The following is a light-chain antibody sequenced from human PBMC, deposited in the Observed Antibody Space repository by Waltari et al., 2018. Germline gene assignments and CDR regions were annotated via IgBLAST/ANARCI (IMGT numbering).Light chain of an antibody. CDR2: KGI. CDR1: SGSVSSTSY. Sequence: QTVVTQEPSLSVSPGGTVTLTCALRSGSVSSTSYPTWYQPTPGQPPRTLVYKGISRSSGGPDRFSGSILGNTAALTITGAQADDESDYYCSMYMGSGVWVFGGGTKLTVL. J-gene: IGLJ3*02. V-gene: IGLV8-61*01. CDR3: SMYMGSGVWV.